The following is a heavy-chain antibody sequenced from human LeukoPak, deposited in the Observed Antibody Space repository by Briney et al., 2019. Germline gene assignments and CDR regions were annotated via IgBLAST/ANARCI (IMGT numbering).Heavy chain of an antibody. J-gene: IGHJ5*02. Sequence: GGSLRLSCAASGFTFSSYGMSWVRQAPGKGLEWASSIRGSGGTTFYADSVKGRFTISRDNSQSTVFLQMSSLRAEDTAMYYCAKLSGGGYSNFNWIDPWGQGTLVTVSS. V-gene: IGHV3-23*01. CDR1: GFTFSSYG. CDR2: IRGSGGTT. D-gene: IGHD4-11*01. CDR3: AKLSGGGYSNFNWIDP.